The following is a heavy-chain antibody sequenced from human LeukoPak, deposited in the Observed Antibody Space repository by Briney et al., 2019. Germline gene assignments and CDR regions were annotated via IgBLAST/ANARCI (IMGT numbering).Heavy chain of an antibody. CDR2: IYYSGST. D-gene: IGHD2-8*02. CDR3: ARDLRLRLFSPAGPRGVDYYYYYGMDV. V-gene: IGHV4-61*01. J-gene: IGHJ6*02. Sequence: SETLSLTCTVSGGSVSSGSSYWSWIRQPPGKGLEWIADIYYSGSTNYNPSLKSRVTISVDTSKNQFSLKLSSVTAADTAVYYCARDLRLRLFSPAGPRGVDYYYYYGMDVWGQGTTVTVSS. CDR1: GGSVSSGSSY.